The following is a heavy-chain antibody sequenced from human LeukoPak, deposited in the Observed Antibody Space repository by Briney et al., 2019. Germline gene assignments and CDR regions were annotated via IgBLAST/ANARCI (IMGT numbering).Heavy chain of an antibody. D-gene: IGHD2-15*01. CDR1: GYTFTSYG. CDR3: ARDFLHPLVVVGKYNWFDP. J-gene: IGHJ5*02. Sequence: GASVRVSCKASGYTFTSYGISWVRQAPGQGLEWMGWISAYNGNTNYAQKLQGRVTMTTDTSTSTAYMELRSLRSDDTAVYYCARDFLHPLVVVGKYNWFDPWGQGTLVTVSS. V-gene: IGHV1-18*01. CDR2: ISAYNGNT.